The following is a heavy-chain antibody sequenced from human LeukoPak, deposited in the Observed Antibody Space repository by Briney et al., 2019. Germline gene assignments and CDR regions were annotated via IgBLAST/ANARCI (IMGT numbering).Heavy chain of an antibody. Sequence: ASVKVSCKASGYTFTSYGISWVRQAPGQGLEWMGWISAYNGNTNYAQKLQGRVTMTTDTSTSTAYMELRSLRSDDTAVYYCARRGAVSTVTTGVYYYYSMDVWGKGTTVTVSS. CDR3: ARRGAVSTVTTGVYYYYSMDV. D-gene: IGHD4-17*01. J-gene: IGHJ6*03. CDR1: GYTFTSYG. CDR2: ISAYNGNT. V-gene: IGHV1-18*01.